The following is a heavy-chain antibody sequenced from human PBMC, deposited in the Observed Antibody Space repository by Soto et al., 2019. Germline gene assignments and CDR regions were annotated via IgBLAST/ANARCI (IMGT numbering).Heavy chain of an antibody. D-gene: IGHD3-9*01. J-gene: IGHJ4*02. CDR2: ISGSGGST. CDR3: AKVGDYDILTGYYNFFDY. V-gene: IGHV3-23*01. CDR1: GFTFRSYA. Sequence: GGSLRLSCAASGFTFRSYAMSWVRQAPGKGLEWVSAISGSGGSTYYADSVRGRFTISRDNSKNTLYLQMNSLRAEDTAVYYCAKVGDYDILTGYYNFFDYWGQGTLVTSPQ.